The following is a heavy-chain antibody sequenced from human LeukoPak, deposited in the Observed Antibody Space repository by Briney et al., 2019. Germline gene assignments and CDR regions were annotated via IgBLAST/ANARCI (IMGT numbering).Heavy chain of an antibody. CDR2: IYYSGST. V-gene: IGHV4-59*01. CDR1: GGSISSYY. D-gene: IGHD5-12*01. J-gene: IGHJ2*01. Sequence: NPSETLSLTCTVSGGSISSYYWSWIRQPPGKGLEWVGYIYYSGSTNYNPSRKSRVTISVDTSKNQFSLKLSSVTAADTAVYYCARDRTGGYGYWYFDLWGRGTLVTVSS. CDR3: ARDRTGGYGYWYFDL.